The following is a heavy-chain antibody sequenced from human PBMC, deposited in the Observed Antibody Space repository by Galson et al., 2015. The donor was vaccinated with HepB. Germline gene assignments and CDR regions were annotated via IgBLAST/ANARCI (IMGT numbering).Heavy chain of an antibody. J-gene: IGHJ5*02. V-gene: IGHV3-23*01. CDR2: TSANGGSR. Sequence: SLRLSCAASGFTFGSTAMTWVRQAPGKGLEWVSGTSANGGSRFYAESVRGRFTISRDNSKNTLSFQMNSLRAEDTAVYYCAKGYGLFDLWGQGTLVTVSS. CDR1: GFTFGSTA. D-gene: IGHD4-17*01. CDR3: AKGYGLFDL.